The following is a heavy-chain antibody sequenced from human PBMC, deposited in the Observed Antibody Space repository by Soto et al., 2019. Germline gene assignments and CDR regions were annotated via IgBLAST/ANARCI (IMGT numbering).Heavy chain of an antibody. CDR3: TKWDGYSSSIFFDY. CDR2: IGHSSGKA. V-gene: IGHV3-23*01. Sequence: GGSLRLSCAPSEFTFSTYGTTWVRQAPGKGLEWVSGIGHSSGKAFYRDSVQGRFTVSRDYSKNMLYLQMDRLRDEDSAIYYCTKWDGYSSSIFFDYWGRGTVVTVSS. J-gene: IGHJ4*01. D-gene: IGHD6-6*01. CDR1: EFTFSTYG.